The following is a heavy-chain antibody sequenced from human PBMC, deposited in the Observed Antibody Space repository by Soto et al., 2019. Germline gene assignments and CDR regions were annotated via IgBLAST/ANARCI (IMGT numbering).Heavy chain of an antibody. CDR3: AGGIQRFYYYYGLDV. J-gene: IGHJ6*02. CDR2: ISYDGINK. D-gene: IGHD5-18*01. V-gene: IGHV3-30*03. CDR1: GFTFSSYG. Sequence: SLRLSCAASGFTFSSYGMHWVRQAPGKGLEWVAVISYDGINKYYADSVKGRFTISRDNSKNTLYLQMNSLRSEDTAVYYCAGGIQRFYYYYGLDVWGQGTTVTVSS.